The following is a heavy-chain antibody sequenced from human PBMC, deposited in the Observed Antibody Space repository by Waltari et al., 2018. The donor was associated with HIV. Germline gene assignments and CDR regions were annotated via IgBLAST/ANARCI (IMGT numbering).Heavy chain of an antibody. Sequence: QVHLQESGPGLVKASETLSLTCSVSGGSIRGDYWSWIQQPPGKGLEWIGYIHYTGSTNYNPALKSRITMSLSPSKTQFSLKVNSVTSADTGVYYCAKESWAHSSGWQFDYWGPGILVTVSS. CDR1: GGSIRGDY. CDR3: AKESWAHSSGWQFDY. D-gene: IGHD6-19*01. CDR2: IHYTGST. J-gene: IGHJ4*02. V-gene: IGHV4-59*01.